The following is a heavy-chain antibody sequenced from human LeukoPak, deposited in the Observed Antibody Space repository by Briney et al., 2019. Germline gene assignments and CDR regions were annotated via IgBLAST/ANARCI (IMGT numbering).Heavy chain of an antibody. CDR2: ISWNSGSI. J-gene: IGHJ4*02. CDR1: GFTFDDYA. V-gene: IGHV3-9*01. CDR3: AKGSPPRIAVAGTYADY. Sequence: GGSLRLSCAASGFTFDDYAMHWVRQAPGKGLEWVSGISWNSGSIGYADSVRGRFTISRDNAKNSLYLQMNSLRAEDTALYYCAKGSPPRIAVAGTYADYWGQGTLVTVSS. D-gene: IGHD6-19*01.